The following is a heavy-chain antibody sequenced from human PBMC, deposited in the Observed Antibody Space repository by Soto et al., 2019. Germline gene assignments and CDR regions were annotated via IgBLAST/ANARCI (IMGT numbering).Heavy chain of an antibody. Sequence: ASVKVSCKASAGTFSSYAISWVRQAPGQGLEWMGGIIPIFGTANHAQKFQGRVTITADESTSTAYMELSSLRSEDTAVYYCARERIAARPGWYYYYGMDVWGQGITVTVSS. CDR1: AGTFSSYA. V-gene: IGHV1-69*13. CDR2: IIPIFGTA. J-gene: IGHJ6*02. CDR3: ARERIAARPGWYYYYGMDV. D-gene: IGHD6-6*01.